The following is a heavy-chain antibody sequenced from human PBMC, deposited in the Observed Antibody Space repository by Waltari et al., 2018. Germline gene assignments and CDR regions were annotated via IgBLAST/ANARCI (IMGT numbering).Heavy chain of an antibody. CDR2: ISSSGTI. CDR3: ARESYGDYVPDDAFDI. CDR1: GFTFRGYE. Sequence: EVQLVESGGGLVQPGGSLRLSCPAPGFTFRGYEMNWVRQAPGKGLEWFSYISSSGTIYYADSVKGRFTISRDNAKNSLYLQMNSLRAEDTAVYYCARESYGDYVPDDAFDIWGQGTIVTVSS. D-gene: IGHD4-17*01. J-gene: IGHJ3*02. V-gene: IGHV3-48*03.